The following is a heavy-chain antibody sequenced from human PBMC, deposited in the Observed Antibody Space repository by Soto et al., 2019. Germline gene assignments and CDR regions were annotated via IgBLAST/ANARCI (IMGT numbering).Heavy chain of an antibody. V-gene: IGHV4-59*08. Sequence: SETLSLTCTVSGGSISSYYWSWIRQPPGKGLEWIGYIYYSGSTNYNPSLKSRVTISVDTSKNQFSLKLRSVTAADTAVYYCARRWGDAFDIWGQGTMVTVSS. CDR3: ARRWGDAFDI. CDR2: IYYSGST. J-gene: IGHJ3*02. CDR1: GGSISSYY. D-gene: IGHD3-16*01.